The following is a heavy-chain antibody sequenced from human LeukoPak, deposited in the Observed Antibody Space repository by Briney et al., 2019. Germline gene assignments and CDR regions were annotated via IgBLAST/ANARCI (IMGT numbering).Heavy chain of an antibody. D-gene: IGHD3-3*01. CDR3: ARASVTIFGYYGMDV. CDR1: GFTFSDYY. J-gene: IGHJ6*02. V-gene: IGHV3-11*01. Sequence: GGSLRLSCAASGFTFSDYYMSWIRQAPGKGLEWVSYISSSGSTIYYADSVKGRFTISGDNAKNSLYLQMNSLRAEDTAVYYCARASVTIFGYYGMDVWGQGTTVTVSS. CDR2: ISSSGSTI.